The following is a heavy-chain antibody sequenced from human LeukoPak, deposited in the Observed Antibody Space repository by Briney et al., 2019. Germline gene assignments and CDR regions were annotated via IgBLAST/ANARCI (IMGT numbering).Heavy chain of an antibody. CDR1: GGSISSYY. D-gene: IGHD3-22*01. Sequence: SETLSLTCNVSGGSISSYYWSWIRQPPGKGLEWIGYIYYSGSTNYNPSLKSRVTISVDTSKNQFSLKLSSVTAADTAVYYCATYYYDSSGYSYDDFWGQGTLVTVSS. CDR3: ATYYYDSSGYSYDDF. V-gene: IGHV4-59*01. J-gene: IGHJ4*02. CDR2: IYYSGST.